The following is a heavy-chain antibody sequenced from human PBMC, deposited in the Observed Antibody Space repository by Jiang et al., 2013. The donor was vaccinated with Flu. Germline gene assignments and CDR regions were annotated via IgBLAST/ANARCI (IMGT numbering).Heavy chain of an antibody. CDR3: AHRLHDYDNIGYPFDF. V-gene: IGHV2-5*02. D-gene: IGHD3-22*01. CDR1: GFSLRVGGVG. J-gene: IGHJ4*02. Sequence: KPTQTLTLTCTFSGFSLRVGGVGVGWIRQPPGKALEWLAVIYWDGDKHYSPSLKNRLTISKDTSENQVFLTMTNMGPVDTATYYCAHRLHDYDNIGYPFDFWGQGTLVTVS. CDR2: IYWDGDK.